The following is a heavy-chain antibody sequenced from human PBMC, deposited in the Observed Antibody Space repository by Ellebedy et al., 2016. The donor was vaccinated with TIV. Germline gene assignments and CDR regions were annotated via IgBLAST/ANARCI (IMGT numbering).Heavy chain of an antibody. J-gene: IGHJ6*02. Sequence: SVKVSXKASGGTFSSYAISWVRQAPGQGLEWMGGIIPIFGTANYAQKFQGRVTITADESTSTAYMELSSLRSEDTAVYYCARFCLDYYYYGMDVWGQGTTVTVSS. V-gene: IGHV1-69*13. CDR3: ARFCLDYYYYGMDV. CDR1: GGTFSSYA. CDR2: IIPIFGTA. D-gene: IGHD3-3*01.